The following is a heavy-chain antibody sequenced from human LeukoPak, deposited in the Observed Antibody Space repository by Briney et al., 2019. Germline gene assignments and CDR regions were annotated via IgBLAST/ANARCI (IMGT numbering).Heavy chain of an antibody. Sequence: SETLSLTCTVSGGSISSSSYYWGWIRQPPGKGPEWIGSIYYSGSTYYNPSLKSRVTISVDTSKNQFSLKLSSVTAADTAVYYCARKDCSSTSCLFDYWGQGTLVTVSS. V-gene: IGHV4-39*07. J-gene: IGHJ4*02. CDR3: ARKDCSSTSCLFDY. D-gene: IGHD2-2*01. CDR2: IYYSGST. CDR1: GGSISSSSYY.